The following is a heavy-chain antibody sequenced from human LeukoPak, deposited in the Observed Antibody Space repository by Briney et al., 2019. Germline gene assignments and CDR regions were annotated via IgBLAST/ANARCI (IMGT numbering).Heavy chain of an antibody. V-gene: IGHV4-59*08. CDR2: WRYDGSP. Sequence: SETLSLTCAVSGGSISGRYWSWIRQPPGKGLEWIANWRYDGSPNYTPSLESRATISLDTSKNQFSLRLTSVTAADTAVYYCARTSVGEIAVAGTWGQGTLVTVSS. J-gene: IGHJ5*02. D-gene: IGHD6-19*01. CDR3: ARTSVGEIAVAGT. CDR1: GGSISGRY.